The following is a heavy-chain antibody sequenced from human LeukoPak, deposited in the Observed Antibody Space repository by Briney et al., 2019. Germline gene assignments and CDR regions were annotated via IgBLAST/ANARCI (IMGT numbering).Heavy chain of an antibody. D-gene: IGHD5-12*01. V-gene: IGHV1-46*01. CDR3: ARVGGLRGGGYRYYFDY. CDR1: GYTFTSYY. J-gene: IGHJ4*02. CDR2: INPSGGST. Sequence: ASVKVSCKASGYTFTSYYMHWVRQAPGQGLEWMGIINPSGGSTSYAQKFQGRVTMTRDTSTSTVYMELSSLRSEDTAVYYCARVGGLRGGGYRYYFDYWGQGTLVTVSS.